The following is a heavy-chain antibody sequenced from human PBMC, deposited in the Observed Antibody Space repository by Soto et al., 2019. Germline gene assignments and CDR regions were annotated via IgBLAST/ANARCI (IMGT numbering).Heavy chain of an antibody. V-gene: IGHV4-59*08. CDR1: GGSISSYY. CDR3: ARSRYSGYDSLDY. J-gene: IGHJ4*02. D-gene: IGHD5-12*01. CDR2: IYYSGST. Sequence: TSETLSLTCTVSGGSISSYYWSWIRQPPGKGLEWIGYIYYSGSTNYNPSLKSRVTISVDTSKNQFSLKLSSVTAADTAVYYCARSRYSGYDSLDYWGQGTLVNVSS.